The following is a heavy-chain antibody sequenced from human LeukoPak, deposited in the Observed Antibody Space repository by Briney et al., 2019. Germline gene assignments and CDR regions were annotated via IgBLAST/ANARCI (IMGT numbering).Heavy chain of an antibody. CDR2: FDPEDGET. J-gene: IGHJ1*01. CDR1: GHTLSDLS. V-gene: IGHV1-24*01. Sequence: GASVKVSCKVSGHTLSDLSMHWVRQAPGKGLEWMGGFDPEDGETIYAQRFQGRVTMTEDTSTDTAYMELSSLISEDTAVYYCARVGDYYYGSGSYREYFQHWGQGTLVTVSS. D-gene: IGHD3-10*01. CDR3: ARVGDYYYGSGSYREYFQH.